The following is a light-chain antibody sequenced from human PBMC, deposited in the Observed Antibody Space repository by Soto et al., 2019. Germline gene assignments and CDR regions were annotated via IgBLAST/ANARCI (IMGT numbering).Light chain of an antibody. CDR1: QSISSW. CDR2: KAS. Sequence: DIQMTQSPSTLSSSVGDRVTLTCRASQSISSWLAWYQQKPGKAPRLLIYKASSLESGVPSRFSGSGSGTEFTLTISSLQPDDFATYYCQQYNSYRTFGQGTKVEIK. V-gene: IGKV1-5*03. J-gene: IGKJ1*01. CDR3: QQYNSYRT.